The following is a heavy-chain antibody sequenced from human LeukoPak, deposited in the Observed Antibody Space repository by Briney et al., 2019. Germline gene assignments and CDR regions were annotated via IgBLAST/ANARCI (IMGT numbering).Heavy chain of an antibody. CDR1: GGSFSGYY. D-gene: IGHD3-16*01. J-gene: IGHJ4*02. V-gene: IGHV4-34*01. CDR3: ARGKGLDY. Sequence: PSETLSLTCAVYGGSFSGYYWSWIRQPPGKGLEWIGEINHSGSTNYNPSLKSRVTVSVDTSKNQFSLKLSSVTAADTAVYYCARGKGLDYWGQGTLVTVSS. CDR2: INHSGST.